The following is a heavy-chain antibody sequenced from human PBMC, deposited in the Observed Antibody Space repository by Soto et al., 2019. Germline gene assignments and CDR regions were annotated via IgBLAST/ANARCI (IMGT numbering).Heavy chain of an antibody. J-gene: IGHJ4*02. D-gene: IGHD1-7*01. CDR1: GFNFDNYG. V-gene: IGHV3-30*18. CDR3: EKDRVGGTFYTPLGL. CDR2: ITYDGSFQ. Sequence: PXEALSLSCQASGFNFDNYGMHWVRQAPGKGLEWVAVITYDGSFQYYADSVKGRFTISRDNSKNTLFLHLNTLKPEDTAVYHCEKDRVGGTFYTPLGLWGQGTLVNVSS.